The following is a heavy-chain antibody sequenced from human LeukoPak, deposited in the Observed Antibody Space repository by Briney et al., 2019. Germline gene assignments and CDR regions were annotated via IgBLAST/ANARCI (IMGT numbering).Heavy chain of an antibody. J-gene: IGHJ4*02. CDR2: MNPNSGNT. CDR3: ARDEGGPPNY. CDR1: GYTFTSYD. D-gene: IGHD6-25*01. V-gene: IGHV1-8*01. Sequence: ASVKVSCKASGYTFTSYDINWVRQATGQGLEWMGWMNPNSGNTGYAQKFQGRVTITADESTSTAYMELSSLRSEDTAVYYCARDEGGPPNYWGQGTLVTVSS.